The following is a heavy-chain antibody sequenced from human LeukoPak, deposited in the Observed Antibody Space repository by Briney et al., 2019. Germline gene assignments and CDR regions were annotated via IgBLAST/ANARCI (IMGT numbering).Heavy chain of an antibody. CDR2: IYYSGST. D-gene: IGHD3-22*01. CDR1: GGSISSYY. Sequence: SETLSLTCTVSGGSISSYYWSWIRQPPGKGLEWIGYIYYSGSTNYNPSLKSRVTISVDTSKSQFSLKLSSVTAADTAVYYCAGTYYYDSSGYNTFDYWGQGTLVTVSS. CDR3: AGTYYYDSSGYNTFDY. J-gene: IGHJ4*02. V-gene: IGHV4-59*08.